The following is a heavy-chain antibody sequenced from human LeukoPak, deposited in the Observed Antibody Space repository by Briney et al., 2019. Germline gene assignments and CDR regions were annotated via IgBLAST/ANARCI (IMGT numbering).Heavy chain of an antibody. CDR1: GYTFTSYW. CDR3: ARTGADYGDYDYYYYYGMDV. CDR2: INPSDGSV. D-gene: IGHD4-17*01. J-gene: IGHJ6*02. V-gene: IGHV1-46*01. Sequence: GASVKVSCKASGYTFTSYWIQWVRQAPGQGLEWVGLINPSDGSVAYAHRFQGRVTMTRDTSTSTVYMELSSLRSEDTAVYYCARTGADYGDYDYYYYYGMDVWGQGTTVTVSS.